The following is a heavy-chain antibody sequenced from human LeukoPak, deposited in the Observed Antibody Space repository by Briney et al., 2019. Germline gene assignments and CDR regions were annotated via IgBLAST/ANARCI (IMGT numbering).Heavy chain of an antibody. J-gene: IGHJ4*02. CDR3: ARGGYSYDTDY. CDR1: GGSISSYY. V-gene: IGHV4-59*01. Sequence: PSETLSLTCTVSGGSISSYYWSWIRQPPGKGLEWIGYIYYSGSTNYNPSLKSRVTISVDTSKNQFSLKLSSVTAADTAVYYCARGGYSYDTDYWGQGTLVTVSS. D-gene: IGHD5-18*01. CDR2: IYYSGST.